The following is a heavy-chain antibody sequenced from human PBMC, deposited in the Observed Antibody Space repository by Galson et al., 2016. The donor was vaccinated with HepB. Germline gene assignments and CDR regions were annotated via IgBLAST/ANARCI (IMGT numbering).Heavy chain of an antibody. D-gene: IGHD4-17*01. CDR2: IIPISGTA. CDR3: ARTPTHYAIWFDP. Sequence: SVKVSCKASGDTFNNYGINWVRQAPGQGLEWMGGIIPISGTANYAQKFQGRVTITADKSTSTAYMEMRRLRSEDTAVYYCARTPTHYAIWFDPWGQGTLVTVSS. CDR1: GDTFNNYG. J-gene: IGHJ5*02. V-gene: IGHV1-69*06.